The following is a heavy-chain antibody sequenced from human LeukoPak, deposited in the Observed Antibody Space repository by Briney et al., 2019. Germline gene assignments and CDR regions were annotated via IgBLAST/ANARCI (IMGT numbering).Heavy chain of an antibody. CDR2: INHGARA. CDR3: ARVAAASRGNAFDI. V-gene: IGHV4-34*01. J-gene: IGHJ3*02. D-gene: IGHD6-13*01. Sequence: SETLSLTCAVYGDSFKNYYFSWIRQSPGKGLERIGEINHGARASYNPSLKSRVTICVDTPKNQFSLKLSSVTAAATAVYYCARVAAASRGNAFDIWGQGTMVTVSS. CDR1: GDSFKNYY.